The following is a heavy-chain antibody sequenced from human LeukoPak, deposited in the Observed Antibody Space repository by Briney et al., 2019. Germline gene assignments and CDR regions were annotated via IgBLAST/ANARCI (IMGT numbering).Heavy chain of an antibody. D-gene: IGHD5-18*01. CDR2: IKQDGSEK. J-gene: IGHJ6*02. Sequence: GGSLRLSCAASGFTFNRNAISWVRQAPGKGLEWVANIKQDGSEKYYVDSVKGRFTISRDNAKNSLYLQMNSLRAEDTAVYYCAREQGGYSYGTNYYYYYGMDVWGQGTTVTVSS. CDR1: GFTFNRNA. V-gene: IGHV3-7*01. CDR3: AREQGGYSYGTNYYYYYGMDV.